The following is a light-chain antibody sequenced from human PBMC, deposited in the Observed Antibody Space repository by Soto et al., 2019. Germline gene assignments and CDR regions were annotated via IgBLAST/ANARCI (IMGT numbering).Light chain of an antibody. CDR2: NAS. V-gene: IGKV3D-15*01. J-gene: IGKJ4*01. CDR3: QHYDSWPLT. Sequence: EIVMTQSPASLSVSLVXRXXLXXRASQSVSSNLAWYQQKPGQAPRLLIYNASTRATDIPARFSGGGSGIEFTLTISSLQSEDLGLYHCQHYDSWPLTFGGGTKV. CDR1: QSVSSN.